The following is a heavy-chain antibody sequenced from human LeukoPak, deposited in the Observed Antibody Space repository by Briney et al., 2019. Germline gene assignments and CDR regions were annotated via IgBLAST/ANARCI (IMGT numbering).Heavy chain of an antibody. V-gene: IGHV4-34*01. CDR2: IYYSGST. CDR1: GGSFSGYY. CDR3: AGTYYYDSSGYYHDY. Sequence: SSETLSLTCAVYGGSFSGYYWSWIRQPPGKGLEWIGSIYYSGSTYYNPSLKSRVTISVDTSKNQFSLKLSSVTAADTAMYYCAGTYYYDSSGYYHDYWGQGTLVTVSS. D-gene: IGHD3-22*01. J-gene: IGHJ4*02.